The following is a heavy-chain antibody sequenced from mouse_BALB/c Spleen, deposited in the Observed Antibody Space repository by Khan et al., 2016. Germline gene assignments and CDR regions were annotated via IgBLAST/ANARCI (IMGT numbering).Heavy chain of an antibody. CDR2: INPSTGYT. J-gene: IGHJ2*01. D-gene: IGHD1-1*01. CDR1: GYTFTSYW. V-gene: IGHV1-7*01. CDR3: ARLGTVGVYYFDE. Sequence: QVQLQQSGAELAKPGASVKMSCKAAGYTFTSYWMHWVKQRPGQGLEWIGYINPSTGYTEYNQKFKDKATLTADKSSSTAYMQLSSLTSEDSAVYYCARLGTVGVYYFDEWGQGTTLTVSS.